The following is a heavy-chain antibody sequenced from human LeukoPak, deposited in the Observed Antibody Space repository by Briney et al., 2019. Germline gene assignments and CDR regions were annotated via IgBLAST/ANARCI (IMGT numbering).Heavy chain of an antibody. J-gene: IGHJ4*02. CDR3: ARGPSYCGGDRYFLDY. D-gene: IGHD2-21*02. V-gene: IGHV1-69*04. CDR2: IIPILGIA. Sequence: GASVKVSCKASGGTFSSYAISWVRQAPGQGLEWMGRIIPILGIANYAQKFQGRVTITADKSTSTAYMELSSLRSEDTAAYYCARGPSYCGGDRYFLDYWGQGTLVTVSS. CDR1: GGTFSSYA.